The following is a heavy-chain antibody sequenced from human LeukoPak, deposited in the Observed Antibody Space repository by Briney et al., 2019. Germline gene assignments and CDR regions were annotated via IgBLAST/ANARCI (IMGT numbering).Heavy chain of an antibody. CDR3: ARDRSTDWYYDFWSGTHWYFDL. V-gene: IGHV3-53*01. CDR1: GFTVSSNY. CDR2: IYGGGST. J-gene: IGHJ2*01. D-gene: IGHD3-3*01. Sequence: GGSLRLSCAASGFTVSSNYMSWVRQAPGKGLEWVSVIYGGGSTYYADSVKGRFTISRDNSKNTLYLQMNSLRAEDTAVYYCARDRSTDWYYDFWSGTHWYFDLWGRGTLVTVSS.